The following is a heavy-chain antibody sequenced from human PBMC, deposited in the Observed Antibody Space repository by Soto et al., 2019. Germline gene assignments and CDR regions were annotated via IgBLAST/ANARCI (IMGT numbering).Heavy chain of an antibody. CDR2: IYYSGST. CDR1: GGSISSYY. V-gene: IGHV4-59*08. J-gene: IGHJ4*02. D-gene: IGHD6-13*01. CDR3: ARHGIAAAGTGGGFDD. Sequence: PSETLSLTCTVSGGSISSYYWSWIRQPPGKGLEWIGYIYYSGSTNYNPSLKSRVTISVDTSKNQFSLKLSSVTAADTAVYYCARHGIAAAGTGGGFDDWGQGTLVTVSS.